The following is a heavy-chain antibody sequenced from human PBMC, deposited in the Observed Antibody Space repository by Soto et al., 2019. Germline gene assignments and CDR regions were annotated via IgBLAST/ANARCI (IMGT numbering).Heavy chain of an antibody. CDR2: ISYDGSNK. CDR3: AKDNVNSWSTYYGMDV. V-gene: IGHV3-30*18. D-gene: IGHD6-13*01. J-gene: IGHJ6*02. Sequence: GGSLRLSCAASGFTFSSYGMHWVRQAPGKGLEWVAVISYDGSNKYYADSVKGRFTISRDNSKNTLYLKMNSLRAEDTAVYYCAKDNVNSWSTYYGMDVWGQGTTVTVSS. CDR1: GFTFSSYG.